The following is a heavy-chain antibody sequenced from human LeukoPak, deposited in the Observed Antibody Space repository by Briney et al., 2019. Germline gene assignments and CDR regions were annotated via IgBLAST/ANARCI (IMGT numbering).Heavy chain of an antibody. D-gene: IGHD4-17*01. V-gene: IGHV3-53*04. J-gene: IGHJ4*02. Sequence: GGSLRLSCAASGFTVSSNYMSWVRQAPAKGLEWVSVIYSGGSTYYADSVKGRFTISRHNSKNTLYLQMNSLRAEDTAVYYCARDTSYGAIDYWGQGTLVTVSS. CDR1: GFTVSSNY. CDR3: ARDTSYGAIDY. CDR2: IYSGGST.